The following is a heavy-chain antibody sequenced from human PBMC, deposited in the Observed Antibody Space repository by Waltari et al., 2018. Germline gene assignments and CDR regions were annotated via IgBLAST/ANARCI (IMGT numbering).Heavy chain of an antibody. Sequence: QVQLQESGPGLVKPSETLSLTCTVSGGSISGYYWNWIRQPAGKGLEWIGRVYTSGRTNSKPSLKRRVTMSVDTSKNQFSLKLSSVTAADTAVYFWAREIDRGPGRWFDPWGQGTLVTVSS. V-gene: IGHV4-4*07. CDR2: VYTSGRT. CDR1: GGSISGYY. J-gene: IGHJ5*02. CDR3: AREIDRGPGRWFDP. D-gene: IGHD1-26*01.